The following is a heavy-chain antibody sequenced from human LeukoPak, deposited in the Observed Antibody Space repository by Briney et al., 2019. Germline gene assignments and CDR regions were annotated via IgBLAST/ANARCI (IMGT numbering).Heavy chain of an antibody. CDR3: ARHVPITMVRGVRGDAFDI. V-gene: IGHV4-59*08. CDR1: GGSISSYY. D-gene: IGHD3-10*01. CDR2: IYYSGST. Sequence: SETLSLTCTVSGGSISSYYWSWIRQPPGKGLEWIGYIYYSGSTNYNPSLKSRVTISVDTSKNQFSLKLSSVTAADTAVYYCARHVPITMVRGVRGDAFDIWGQGTMVTVSS. J-gene: IGHJ3*02.